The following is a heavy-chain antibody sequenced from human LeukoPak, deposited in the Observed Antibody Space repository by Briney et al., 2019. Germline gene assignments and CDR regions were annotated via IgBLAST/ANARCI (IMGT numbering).Heavy chain of an antibody. J-gene: IGHJ4*02. Sequence: GESLKISCKGSGYSFTSYWIGWVRQMPGKGLEWMGIIYPGYSDTRYSPSFQGQVTISADKSISTAYLQWSSLKASDTAMYYCARGYYDSSGYYYFDYWGQGTLVTVSS. CDR2: IYPGYSDT. D-gene: IGHD3-22*01. CDR3: ARGYYDSSGYYYFDY. CDR1: GYSFTSYW. V-gene: IGHV5-51*01.